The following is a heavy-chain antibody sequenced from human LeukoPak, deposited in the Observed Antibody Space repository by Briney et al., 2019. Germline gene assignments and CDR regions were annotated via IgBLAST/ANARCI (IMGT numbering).Heavy chain of an antibody. CDR2: IRYDGSNK. CDR3: ARVRASHPYYFDY. Sequence: GGSLRLSCAASGFTFSSYGMHWVRQAPGKGLEWVAFIRYDGSNKYYADSVKGRFTISRDNSKNTLYLQMNSLRSEDTAVYYCARVRASHPYYFDYWGQGTLVTVSS. D-gene: IGHD1-26*01. CDR1: GFTFSSYG. J-gene: IGHJ4*02. V-gene: IGHV3-30*02.